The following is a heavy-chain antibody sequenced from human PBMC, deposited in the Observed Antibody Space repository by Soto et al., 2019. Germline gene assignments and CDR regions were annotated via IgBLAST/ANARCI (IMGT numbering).Heavy chain of an antibody. Sequence: ASVKVSCKTSGYSFTSFGVDWVRQAPGQRLEWMGWLSPNNGNTNYAQKFQGRIIMTTDTSTSTAYMELMSLRYDDTAIYYCVRNDDFLTGYYYYWGR. CDR2: LSPNNGNT. V-gene: IGHV1-18*01. CDR3: VRNDDFLTGYYYY. J-gene: IGHJ2*01. CDR1: GYSFTSFG. D-gene: IGHD3-9*01.